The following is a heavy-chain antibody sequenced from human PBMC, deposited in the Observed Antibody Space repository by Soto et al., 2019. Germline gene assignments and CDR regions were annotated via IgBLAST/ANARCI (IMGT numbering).Heavy chain of an antibody. CDR2: IIPIFGTP. D-gene: IGHD3-10*01. V-gene: IGHV1-69*01. CDR3: ARDRDDYGSGNYYNRIDF. Sequence: QVQLVQSGAEVKKPGSPVKVSCKASGGIFSTYAISWLPQAPGQGLEWMGGIIPIFGTPNYAQRFQGRVTITADESTTTSYMELSRLKSEDTAVYYCARDRDDYGSGNYYNRIDFWGQGTLVTVSS. CDR1: GGIFSTYA. J-gene: IGHJ4*02.